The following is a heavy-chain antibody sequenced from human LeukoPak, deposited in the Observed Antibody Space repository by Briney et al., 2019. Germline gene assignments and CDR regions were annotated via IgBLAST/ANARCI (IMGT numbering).Heavy chain of an antibody. CDR2: INPNSGGT. CDR1: GYTFTGYY. CDR3: ATERGVEMATTFYGMDV. D-gene: IGHD5-24*01. V-gene: IGHV1-2*02. Sequence: GASVKVSCKASGYTFTGYYMHWVRQAPGQGLEWMGWINPNSGGTNYAQKFQGRVTMTRDTSISTAYMELSRLRSDDTAVYYCATERGVEMATTFYGMDVWGQGTTVTVSS. J-gene: IGHJ6*02.